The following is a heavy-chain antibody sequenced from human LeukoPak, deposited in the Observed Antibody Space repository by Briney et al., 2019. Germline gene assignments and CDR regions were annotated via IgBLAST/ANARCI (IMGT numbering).Heavy chain of an antibody. J-gene: IGHJ4*02. CDR1: GFTFDDYG. V-gene: IGHV3-20*01. CDR2: IDWNGGST. Sequence: GGSLRLSCAASGFTFDDYGMSWVRQAPGKGLEWVSGIDWNGGSTGYADSVKGRFTISRDNAKNSLYLQMNSLRAEDTALYHCVRSGYDTGTDYWGQGTLVTVSS. CDR3: VRSGYDTGTDY. D-gene: IGHD5-12*01.